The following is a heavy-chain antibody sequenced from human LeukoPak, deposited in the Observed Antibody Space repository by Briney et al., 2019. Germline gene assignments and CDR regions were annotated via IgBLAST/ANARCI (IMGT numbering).Heavy chain of an antibody. CDR3: GGVQDTAMVKGYGMDV. Sequence: SETLSLSCAVSGGSFSGYYWSWIRQPPGKGLEWIGEINHSGSTNYNPSLKSLVTISVDTTKKQFSLKLSSVAAADTAVYYCGGVQDTAMVKGYGMDVWGQGTTVTVSS. D-gene: IGHD5-18*01. CDR2: INHSGST. CDR1: GGSFSGYY. V-gene: IGHV4-34*01. J-gene: IGHJ6*02.